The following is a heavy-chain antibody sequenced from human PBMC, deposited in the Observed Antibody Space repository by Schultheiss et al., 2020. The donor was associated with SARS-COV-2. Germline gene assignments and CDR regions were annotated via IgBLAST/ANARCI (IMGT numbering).Heavy chain of an antibody. V-gene: IGHV4-39*07. Sequence: SETLSLTCTVSGGSISSSSYYWGWIRQPPGKGLEWIGNIYYSGSTNYNPSLKSRVTISVETSKNQFSLKLSSVTAADTAVYYCARDQRPHDYGDYRSGFDPWGQGTLVTVSS. CDR2: IYYSGST. CDR3: ARDQRPHDYGDYRSGFDP. CDR1: GGSISSSSYY. D-gene: IGHD4-17*01. J-gene: IGHJ5*02.